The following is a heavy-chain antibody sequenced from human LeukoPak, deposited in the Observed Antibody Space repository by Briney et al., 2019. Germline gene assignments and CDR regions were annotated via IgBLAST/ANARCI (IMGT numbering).Heavy chain of an antibody. V-gene: IGHV3-13*01. J-gene: IGHJ3*02. CDR3: SRGGAPAGYAYDI. CDR1: GFTFRNFD. D-gene: IGHD6-13*01. CDR2: IGTAGDT. Sequence: PGGSLRLSCATSGFTFRNFDLHWVRRATGEGLEWVSAIGTAGDTYYPDSVKGRFTISRDNAKNSFYLQMNNLRVGDTAVYYCSRGGAPAGYAYDIWGHGTVVTVSS.